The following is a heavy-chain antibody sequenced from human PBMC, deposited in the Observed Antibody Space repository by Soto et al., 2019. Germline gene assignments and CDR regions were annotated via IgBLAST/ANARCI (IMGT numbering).Heavy chain of an antibody. D-gene: IGHD6-13*01. Sequence: GASVKVSCKASGYTFTSYGISWVRQAPGQGLEWMGWISAYNGNTNYAQKLQGRVTMTTDTSTSTAYMELRSLRSDDTAVYYCARGKEQQLANYYYYGMDVWGQGTTVTVSS. CDR1: GYTFTSYG. J-gene: IGHJ6*02. CDR2: ISAYNGNT. V-gene: IGHV1-18*01. CDR3: ARGKEQQLANYYYYGMDV.